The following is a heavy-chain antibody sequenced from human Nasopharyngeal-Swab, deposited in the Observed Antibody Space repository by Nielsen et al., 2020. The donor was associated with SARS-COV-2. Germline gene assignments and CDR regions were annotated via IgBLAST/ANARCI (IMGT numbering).Heavy chain of an antibody. CDR1: GFTVSGNF. V-gene: IGHV3-53*01. J-gene: IGHJ6*02. CDR2: IYSAGQT. D-gene: IGHD1-7*01. CDR3: ARDSELELRLRYYYYYGMDV. Sequence: GESLKISCAASGFTVSGNFMTWVRQAPGKGLEWVSVIYSAGQTNYADSVKGRFTISRDNSKNTLYLQMNSLRAEDTAVYYCARDSELELRLRYYYYYGMDVWGQGTTVTVSS.